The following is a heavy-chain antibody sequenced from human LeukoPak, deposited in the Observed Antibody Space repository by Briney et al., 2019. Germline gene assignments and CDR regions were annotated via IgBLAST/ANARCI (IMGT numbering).Heavy chain of an antibody. CDR3: ARGNNIDRYCSGGSCYLPTS. J-gene: IGHJ4*02. D-gene: IGHD2-15*01. V-gene: IGHV3-23*01. CDR1: EIIFSSYA. Sequence: PGGSLRLSCAASEIIFSSYAMNWVRRAPGEGLEWLSAISGSGASTYYADSVKGRFTISRDNSLDTVYLQMDSLGAEDTAVYYCARGNNIDRYCSGGSCYLPTSWGQGTLVTVSS. CDR2: ISGSGAST.